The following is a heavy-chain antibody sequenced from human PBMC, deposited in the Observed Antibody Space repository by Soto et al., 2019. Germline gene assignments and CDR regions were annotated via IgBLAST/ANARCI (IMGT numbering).Heavy chain of an antibody. Sequence: EVQLVESGGGLVQPGGSLRLSCAASGFTFSSYWMSWVRQAPGKGLEWVANIKQDGSEKYYVDSVKGRFTISRDNAKNSLYLQMNSLRADDTAVYYCARGPYYDYVWGSYPLNRWGHGTLVTVSS. V-gene: IGHV3-7*01. CDR3: ARGPYYDYVWGSYPLNR. CDR2: IKQDGSEK. CDR1: GFTFSSYW. J-gene: IGHJ4*01. D-gene: IGHD3-16*02.